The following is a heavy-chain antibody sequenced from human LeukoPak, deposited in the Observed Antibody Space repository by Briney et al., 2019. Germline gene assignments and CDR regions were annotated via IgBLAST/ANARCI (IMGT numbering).Heavy chain of an antibody. CDR2: INHSGST. D-gene: IGHD3-10*01. CDR3: ARGKSGITMVRGVRRYGMDV. V-gene: IGHV4-34*01. CDR1: GGSFSGYY. J-gene: IGHJ6*02. Sequence: SETLSLTCAVYGGSFSGYYWRWIRQPPGKGLEWIGEINHSGSTNYNPSLKSRVTISVDTSKNQFSLKLSSVTAADTAVYYCARGKSGITMVRGVRRYGMDVWGQGTTVTVSS.